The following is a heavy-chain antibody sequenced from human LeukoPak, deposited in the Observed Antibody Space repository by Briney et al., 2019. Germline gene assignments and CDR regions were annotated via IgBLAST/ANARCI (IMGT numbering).Heavy chain of an antibody. Sequence: GGSLRLSCAASGFTFSDYYMSWIRQALGKGLEWVSYISSSGSTIYYADSVKGRFTISRDNSKNTLYLQMNSLRAEDTAVYYCAKGAGNWGKGFTLFDYWGQGTLVTVSS. CDR3: AKGAGNWGKGFTLFDY. CDR1: GFTFSDYY. D-gene: IGHD7-27*01. J-gene: IGHJ4*02. CDR2: ISSSGSTI. V-gene: IGHV3-11*04.